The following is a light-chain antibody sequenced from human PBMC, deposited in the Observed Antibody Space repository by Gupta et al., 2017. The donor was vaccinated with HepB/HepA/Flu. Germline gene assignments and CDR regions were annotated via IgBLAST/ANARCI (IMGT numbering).Light chain of an antibody. CDR2: GIS. Sequence: EIVMTQSPPTLSVSPGETATLSCRASQSVSNNLAWYQKKPGQAPRLLVYGISTRATGIPARFSGSGYGTDFSLTISSRQPEDSAVYYCQQYNTWPPDTFGQGTKVEIK. V-gene: IGKV3-15*01. CDR3: QQYNTWPPDT. CDR1: QSVSNN. J-gene: IGKJ2*01.